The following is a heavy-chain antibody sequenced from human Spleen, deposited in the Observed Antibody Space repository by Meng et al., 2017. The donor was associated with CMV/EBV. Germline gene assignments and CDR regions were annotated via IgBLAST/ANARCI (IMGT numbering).Heavy chain of an antibody. J-gene: IGHJ6*02. Sequence: ASVKVSCKASGYTFTSYYMHWVRQAPGQGLEWMGIINPSGGSTSYAQKFQGRVTMTRDTSTSTVYMELSSLRSEDTAVYYCARVGTIFGVVPSYYYYGMDVWGQGTTVTVSS. D-gene: IGHD3-3*01. V-gene: IGHV1-46*01. CDR1: GYTFTSYY. CDR2: INPSGGST. CDR3: ARVGTIFGVVPSYYYYGMDV.